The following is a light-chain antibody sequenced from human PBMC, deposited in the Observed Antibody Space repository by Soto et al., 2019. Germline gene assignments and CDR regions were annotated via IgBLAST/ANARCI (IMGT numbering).Light chain of an antibody. V-gene: IGLV2-14*01. J-gene: IGLJ1*01. CDR3: SSYTSSSTLV. CDR2: EVS. Sequence: QSVLTQPASVSGSPGQSITISCTGTSSEVGGYNYVSWYQQRPGKAPKLMIYEVSNRPSGVSNRFSGSKSGNTASLTISGLQAEDEADYYCSSYTSSSTLVFGTGTKVTVL. CDR1: SSEVGGYNY.